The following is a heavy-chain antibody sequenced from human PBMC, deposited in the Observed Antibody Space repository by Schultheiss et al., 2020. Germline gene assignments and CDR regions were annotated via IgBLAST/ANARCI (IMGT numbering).Heavy chain of an antibody. CDR2: IYYSGST. V-gene: IGHV4-59*12. CDR3: ARLRRGYYNDY. D-gene: IGHD3-9*01. J-gene: IGHJ4*02. CDR1: GFTFSSYS. Sequence: GSLRLSCAASGFTFSSYSMNWVRQAPGKGLEWIGYIYYSGSTNYNPSLKSRVTISVDTSKNQFSLKLSSVTAADTAVYYCARLRRGYYNDYWGQGTLVTVSS.